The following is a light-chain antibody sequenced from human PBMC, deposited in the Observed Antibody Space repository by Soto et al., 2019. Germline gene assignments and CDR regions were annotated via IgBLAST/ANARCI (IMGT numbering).Light chain of an antibody. CDR3: QQYNSYSWT. V-gene: IGKV1-5*03. CDR2: KAS. CDR1: QSISSW. J-gene: IGKJ1*01. Sequence: DIQMTQSPSTLSASVGDRVTITCRASQSISSWLAWYQQKPGKAPKVLIYKASTLESGVPSRFSGSGSGTEFTLTINSLQSDDFATYYCQQYNSYSWTFGQGTKVDIK.